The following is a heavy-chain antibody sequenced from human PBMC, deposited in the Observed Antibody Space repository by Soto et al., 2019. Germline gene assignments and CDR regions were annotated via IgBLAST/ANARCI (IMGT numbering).Heavy chain of an antibody. CDR3: AKDLEDIVVVPANYFDY. D-gene: IGHD2-2*01. J-gene: IGHJ4*02. CDR1: GFTFSSYG. Sequence: GGSLRLSCAASGFTFSSYGMHWVRQAPGKGLEWVAVISYDGSNEYYADSVKGRFTISRDNSKNTLYLQMNSLRAEDTAVYYCAKDLEDIVVVPANYFDYWGQGTLVTVSS. V-gene: IGHV3-30*18. CDR2: ISYDGSNE.